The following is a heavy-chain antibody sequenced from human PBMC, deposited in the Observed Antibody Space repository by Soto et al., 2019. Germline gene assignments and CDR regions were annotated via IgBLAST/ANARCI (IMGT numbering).Heavy chain of an antibody. CDR3: ARISRYGSGSYYPHYYYYGMDV. CDR1: GYSFTSYW. J-gene: IGHJ6*02. V-gene: IGHV5-51*01. Sequence: PGESLKISCKGSGYSFTSYWIGWVRQMPGKGLEWMGIIYPGDSDTRYSPSSQGQVTISADKSISTAYLQWSSLKASDTAMYYCARISRYGSGSYYPHYYYYGMDVWGQGTTVTVSS. D-gene: IGHD3-10*01. CDR2: IYPGDSDT.